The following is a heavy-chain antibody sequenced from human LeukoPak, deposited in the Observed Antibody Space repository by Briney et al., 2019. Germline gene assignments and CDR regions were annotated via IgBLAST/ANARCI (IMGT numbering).Heavy chain of an antibody. J-gene: IGHJ4*02. D-gene: IGHD3-3*01. V-gene: IGHV3-30*18. CDR3: AKDLNYDFWSGLGN. Sequence: GRSLRLSCAASGFTFSRYGMHWVRQAPGKGLEWVAVASSDGDTTYYADSVKGRFTISKDNSRNTLYLQMNSLRAEDTAVYYCAKDLNYDFWSGLGNWGQGTLVTVSS. CDR2: ASSDGDTT. CDR1: GFTFSRYG.